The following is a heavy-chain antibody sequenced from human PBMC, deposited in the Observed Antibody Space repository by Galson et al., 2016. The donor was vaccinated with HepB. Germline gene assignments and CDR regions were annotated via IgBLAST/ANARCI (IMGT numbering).Heavy chain of an antibody. CDR2: IIPIFGTA. D-gene: IGHD5-18*01. V-gene: IGHV1-69*13. J-gene: IGHJ4*02. CDR1: GNTFSSYA. Sequence: SVKVSCKASGNTFSSYAISWVRQAPGQGLEWMGGIIPIFGTANYAQKFQGRVTLTADESTSTAYMELSSLRSEDTAVYYCAGAIGDTTRVKEVDYWGQGTLVTVSS. CDR3: AGAIGDTTRVKEVDY.